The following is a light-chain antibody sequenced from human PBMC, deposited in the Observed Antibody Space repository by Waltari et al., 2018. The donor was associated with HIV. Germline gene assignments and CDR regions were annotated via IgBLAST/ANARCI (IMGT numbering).Light chain of an antibody. J-gene: IGLJ2*01. CDR1: SSNIGARFD. Sequence: SVLTQPPSVSGAPGQRVTISCTGSSSNIGARFDVHWYQPLPGTAPKLLIYGNTNRPSGVPDLFSGSKSGTSASLAITGLQAEDEADYYCQSYDSSLSGSVFGGGTKLTVL. CDR2: GNT. CDR3: QSYDSSLSGSV. V-gene: IGLV1-40*01.